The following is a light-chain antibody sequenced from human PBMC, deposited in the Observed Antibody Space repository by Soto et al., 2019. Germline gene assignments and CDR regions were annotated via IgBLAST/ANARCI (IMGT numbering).Light chain of an antibody. J-gene: IGLJ1*01. Sequence: QSALTQPASVSGSPGQSIAISCTGTSSDVGTYNLVSWYQQHPGKAPKLMIYEGSKRPSGVSNRFSGSKSGNTASLTISGLQAEVEADYYCCSYAGTSTYYVFGTGTKVTVL. V-gene: IGLV2-23*01. CDR2: EGS. CDR3: CSYAGTSTYYV. CDR1: SSDVGTYNL.